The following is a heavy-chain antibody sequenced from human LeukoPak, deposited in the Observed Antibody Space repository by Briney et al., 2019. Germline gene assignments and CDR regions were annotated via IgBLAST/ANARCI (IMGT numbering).Heavy chain of an antibody. CDR3: ARGMVRGVPGPYFDY. CDR1: VGTFTIYA. CDR2: VIPILGTA. Sequence: VASVKVSSKASVGTFTIYAISWVRQAPGQGLEWMGGVIPILGTANYAHKFQGRVTITTDESTSTAYMELSSLRSEDTAVYYCARGMVRGVPGPYFDYWGQGTLVTVSS. V-gene: IGHV1-69*05. D-gene: IGHD3-10*01. J-gene: IGHJ4*02.